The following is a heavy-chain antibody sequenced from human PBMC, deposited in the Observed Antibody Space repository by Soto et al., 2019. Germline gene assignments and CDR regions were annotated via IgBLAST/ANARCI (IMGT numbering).Heavy chain of an antibody. CDR3: ARDPRLITMIVVVTNPGWFDP. J-gene: IGHJ5*02. Sequence: ASVKVSCKASGYTFTSYGISWVRQAPGQGLEWMGWISAYNGNTNYAQKLQGRVTMTTDTSTSTAYVELRSLRSDDTAVYYCARDPRLITMIVVVTNPGWFDPWGQGTLVTVSS. CDR2: ISAYNGNT. V-gene: IGHV1-18*01. CDR1: GYTFTSYG. D-gene: IGHD3-22*01.